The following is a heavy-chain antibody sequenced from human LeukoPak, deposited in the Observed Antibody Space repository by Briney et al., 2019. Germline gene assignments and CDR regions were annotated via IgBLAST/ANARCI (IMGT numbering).Heavy chain of an antibody. CDR1: GYTFTSYG. Sequence: ASVKVSCKASGYTFTSYGISWVRQAPGQGLEWMGLINPSGSSTLYAQKFQGRVTMTRDMSTTTDYMELSSLRSEDTAVYYCASLKVYYDSSGYGFDAFDIWGQGTMVTVSS. D-gene: IGHD3-22*01. V-gene: IGHV1-46*01. J-gene: IGHJ3*02. CDR3: ASLKVYYDSSGYGFDAFDI. CDR2: INPSGSST.